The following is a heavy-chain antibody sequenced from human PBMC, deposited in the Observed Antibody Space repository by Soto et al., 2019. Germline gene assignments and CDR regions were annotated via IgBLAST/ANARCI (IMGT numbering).Heavy chain of an antibody. D-gene: IGHD2-2*01. CDR1: GGTFSSYT. V-gene: IGHV1-69*02. Sequence: SVKVSCKASGGTFSSYTISWVRQAPGQGLEWMGRIIPILGIANYAQKFQGRVTITADKTTSTAYMELSSLRSEDTAVYYCARSLGYCSSTSCYLPRTYYYYYYMDVWGKGTTVTVSS. CDR3: ARSLGYCSSTSCYLPRTYYYYYYMDV. J-gene: IGHJ6*03. CDR2: IIPILGIA.